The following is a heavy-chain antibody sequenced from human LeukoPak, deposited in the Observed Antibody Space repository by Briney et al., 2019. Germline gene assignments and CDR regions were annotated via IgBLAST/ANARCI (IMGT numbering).Heavy chain of an antibody. J-gene: IGHJ4*02. CDR3: AKGPIAVAGYDD. V-gene: IGHV3-30*18. D-gene: IGHD6-19*01. CDR1: GFTFSSYG. CDR2: ISYDGSNK. Sequence: GGSLRLSCAASGFTFSSYGMHWVRQAPGKGLEWVAVISYDGSNKYYADSVKGRFTISRDNSKNTLYLQMNSLRAEDTAVYYCAKGPIAVAGYDDWGQGTLVTVSS.